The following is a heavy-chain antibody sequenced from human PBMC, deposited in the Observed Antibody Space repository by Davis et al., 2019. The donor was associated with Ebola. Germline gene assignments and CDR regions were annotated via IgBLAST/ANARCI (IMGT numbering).Heavy chain of an antibody. CDR3: ARGGENVLLWFGEFNFDY. J-gene: IGHJ4*02. Sequence: GESLKISCAASGFTFSSYWMSWVRQAPGKGLEWVSYISSSSSTIYYADSVKGRFTISRDNAKNSLYLQMNSLRDEDTAVYYCARGGENVLLWFGEFNFDYWGQGTLVTVSS. CDR1: GFTFSSYW. D-gene: IGHD3-10*01. V-gene: IGHV3-48*02. CDR2: ISSSSSTI.